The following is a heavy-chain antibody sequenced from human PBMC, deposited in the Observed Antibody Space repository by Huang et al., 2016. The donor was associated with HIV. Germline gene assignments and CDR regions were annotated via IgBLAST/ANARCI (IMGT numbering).Heavy chain of an antibody. J-gene: IGHJ3*01. CDR3: AKGRRAFDV. CDR1: GYSFSIYW. V-gene: IGHV5-51*03. Sequence: EVQLVQSGAEVKKPGESLKISCTGSGYSFSIYWIAWVRQMPGKGLEWMGISDPFESQSTYSPSFEGHVSISVDKSINTVYLHWGSLKASDTAIYYCAKGRRAFDVWGQGTWVTVSS. CDR2: SDPFESQS.